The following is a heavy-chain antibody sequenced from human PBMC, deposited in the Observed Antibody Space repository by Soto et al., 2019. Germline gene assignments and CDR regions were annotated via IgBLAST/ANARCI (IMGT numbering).Heavy chain of an antibody. CDR1: GYTFTSYD. CDR3: ARERAHYGMDV. CDR2: MNPNSGNT. J-gene: IGHJ6*02. Sequence: QVQLVQSGAEVKKPGASVKVSCKASGYTFTSYDISWVRQATGQGREWMGWMNPNSGNTGFAQKFQGRVTMTRNTSISTAYMELSSRRSEDTAVYYCARERAHYGMDVWGQGTTVTVSS. D-gene: IGHD6-25*01. V-gene: IGHV1-8*01.